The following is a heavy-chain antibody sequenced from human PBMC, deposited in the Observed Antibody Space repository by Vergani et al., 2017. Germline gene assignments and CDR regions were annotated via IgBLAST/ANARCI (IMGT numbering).Heavy chain of an antibody. V-gene: IGHV1-2*02. Sequence: QVQLVQSGAEVKQPGASVKVSCKASGYTFTGYYMHWLRQAPGQGLEWMGWINPNSGGTNYAQKLQVRVSMTRDTSISTAYMELCRLRSDDTAVYYCAREFASRNIAVAGRVRYYFDYWGQGTLVTVSS. CDR1: GYTFTGYY. J-gene: IGHJ4*02. CDR2: INPNSGGT. D-gene: IGHD6-19*01. CDR3: AREFASRNIAVAGRVRYYFDY.